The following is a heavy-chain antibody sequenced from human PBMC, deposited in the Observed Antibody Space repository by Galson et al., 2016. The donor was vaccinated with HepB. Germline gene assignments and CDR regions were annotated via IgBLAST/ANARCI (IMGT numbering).Heavy chain of an antibody. Sequence: SLRLSCAASGFTVSTNYMTWVRQAPGKGLGWVSVIYSGGTTYYADSVKGRFTISRDNSKNTLYLQMSILTAEDSAVYYCAGSGYDFWSGLEYWGQGIPVTVSS. CDR2: IYSGGTT. V-gene: IGHV3-53*01. J-gene: IGHJ4*02. D-gene: IGHD3-3*01. CDR1: GFTVSTNY. CDR3: AGSGYDFWSGLEY.